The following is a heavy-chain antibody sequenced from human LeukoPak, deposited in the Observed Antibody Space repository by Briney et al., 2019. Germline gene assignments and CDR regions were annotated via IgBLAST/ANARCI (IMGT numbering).Heavy chain of an antibody. D-gene: IGHD6-13*01. CDR3: VRDLIAAAGTRGNFRFDP. CDR2: FIPIFGTG. CDR1: VGTLSSYA. J-gene: IGHJ5*02. V-gene: IGHV1-69*05. Sequence: SLKLSCKASVGTLSSYAISWVLQSPGPALGWLGGFIPIFGTGNYAPKFQGRVAITTHESTTTAYMQLSSLRSAVRAVYYSVRDLIAAAGTRGNFRFDPWGQGTLVTVSS.